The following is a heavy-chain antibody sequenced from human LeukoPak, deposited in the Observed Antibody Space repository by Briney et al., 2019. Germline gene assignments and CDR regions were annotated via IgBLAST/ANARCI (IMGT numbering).Heavy chain of an antibody. D-gene: IGHD3-22*01. Sequence: PGGSLRLSCTASGFTFSNHAMHWVRQAPGKGLEWLTVISYHGRNEYYADSVTARFTTSRDNSKNTVSLQLNSLRVEDAAVYYCARGEAYYDRNGLPGAALDFWGLGTLVTVSS. V-gene: IGHV3-30*04. CDR3: ARGEAYYDRNGLPGAALDF. J-gene: IGHJ3*01. CDR1: GFTFSNHA. CDR2: ISYHGRNE.